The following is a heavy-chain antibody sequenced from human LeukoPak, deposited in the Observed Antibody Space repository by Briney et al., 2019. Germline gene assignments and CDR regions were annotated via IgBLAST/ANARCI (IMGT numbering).Heavy chain of an antibody. V-gene: IGHV4-59*08. J-gene: IGHJ3*02. Sequence: SETLSLTCTVSGGSIGSYYWSWIRQPPGKGLEWIGYIYYSGSTNYNPSLKSRVTISVDTSKNQFSLKLSSVTAADTAVYYCARHADYDTSVGAFDIWGQGTMVTVSS. CDR1: GGSIGSYY. CDR2: IYYSGST. D-gene: IGHD3-22*01. CDR3: ARHADYDTSVGAFDI.